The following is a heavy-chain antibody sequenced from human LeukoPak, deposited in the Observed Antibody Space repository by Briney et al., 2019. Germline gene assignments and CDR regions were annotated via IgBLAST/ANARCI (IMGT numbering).Heavy chain of an antibody. Sequence: SVKVFCKASGGTFSSYTISWVRQAPGQGLEWMGRIIPILGIANYAQKFQGRVTITADKSTSTAYMELSSLRSEDTAVYYRARDQSDFWSGYYYYYYYYMDVWGKGTTVTVSS. V-gene: IGHV1-69*04. J-gene: IGHJ6*03. CDR3: ARDQSDFWSGYYYYYYYYMDV. CDR1: GGTFSSYT. CDR2: IIPILGIA. D-gene: IGHD3-3*01.